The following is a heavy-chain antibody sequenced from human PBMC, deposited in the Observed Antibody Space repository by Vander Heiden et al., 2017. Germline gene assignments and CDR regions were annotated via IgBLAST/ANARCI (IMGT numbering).Heavy chain of an antibody. D-gene: IGHD6-13*01. J-gene: IGHJ4*02. CDR1: GFNIDDYA. CDR3: AKDRATGQQRGGRIDY. Sequence: EVQLVESGGGLVQPGRSLRPSCVAAGFNIDDYARHWVRQAPGKGLDWVAGISWHSANIDYADSVKGRFTISRDNAKNSLFLQMNSLKSDDTALYYCAKDRATGQQRGGRIDYWGQGTVVTVSS. CDR2: ISWHSANI. V-gene: IGHV3-9*01.